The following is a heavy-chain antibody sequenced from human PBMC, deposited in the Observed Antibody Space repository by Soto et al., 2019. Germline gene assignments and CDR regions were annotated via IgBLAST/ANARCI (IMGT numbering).Heavy chain of an antibody. CDR1: GYTFTSYG. Sequence: QVQLVQSGAEVKKPGASVKVSCKASGYTFTSYGISWVRQAPGQGLEWMGWISAYNGNTNYAQKLQGRVTMTTDTPTSTAYMELRSLRSDDTAVYYCARARDYDFWSGRLPYYYYYMDVWGKGTTVTVSS. V-gene: IGHV1-18*01. CDR3: ARARDYDFWSGRLPYYYYYMDV. CDR2: ISAYNGNT. D-gene: IGHD3-3*01. J-gene: IGHJ6*03.